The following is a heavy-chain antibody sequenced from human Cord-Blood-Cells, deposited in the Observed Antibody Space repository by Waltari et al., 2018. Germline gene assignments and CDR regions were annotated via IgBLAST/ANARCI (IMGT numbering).Heavy chain of an antibody. CDR1: GRSISSGGDY. Sequence: QVQLQESGPGLVKPSQTLSLTCTVAGRSISSGGDYGSWSRQHPGKCLEWIGYIYYSGSTYYNPSLKSRVTISVGTSKNQFSLKLSSVTAADTAVYYCARGRGYCDYWGQGTLVTVSS. CDR3: ARGRGYCDY. J-gene: IGHJ4*02. V-gene: IGHV4-31*03. CDR2: IYYSGST.